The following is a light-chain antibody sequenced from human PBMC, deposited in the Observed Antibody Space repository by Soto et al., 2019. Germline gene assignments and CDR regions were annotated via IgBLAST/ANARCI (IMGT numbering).Light chain of an antibody. CDR1: QSVTINY. V-gene: IGKV3-20*01. J-gene: IGKJ2*01. CDR3: QQYGSSPYT. Sequence: EIVLTQSPGTLSLSPGERATLSCRASQSVTINYLAWYQHKPGQAPRLLIYGASSRATGSPDRFSGSGSGTDSTRTISRLEHEDFAVYYCQQYGSSPYTFGQGTRLEIK. CDR2: GAS.